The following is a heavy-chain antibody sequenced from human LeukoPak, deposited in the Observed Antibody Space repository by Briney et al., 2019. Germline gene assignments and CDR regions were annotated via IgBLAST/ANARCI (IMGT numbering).Heavy chain of an antibody. D-gene: IGHD2-2*01. J-gene: IGHJ4*02. CDR3: ARDTRPNCSSTSCYATDY. CDR1: GFTFSSYA. Sequence: GGSLGLSCAASGFTFSSYAMSWVRQAPGKGLEWVSAISGSGGSTYYADSVKGRFTISRDNSKNTLYLQMNSLRAEDTAVYYCARDTRPNCSSTSCYATDYWGQGTLVTVSS. V-gene: IGHV3-23*01. CDR2: ISGSGGST.